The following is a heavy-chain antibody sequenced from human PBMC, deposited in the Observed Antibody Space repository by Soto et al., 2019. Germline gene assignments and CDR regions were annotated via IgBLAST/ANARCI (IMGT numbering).Heavy chain of an antibody. J-gene: IGHJ4*02. CDR3: VCAGNLFVY. CDR2: INQDGSER. Sequence: EVQLVESGGGLVQPGGSLRLPCAASGFTFSTYWMTWVRQPPGKGLEWVASINQDGSERYYVDSVRGRFTISRDNAKNSLYLQMNSLRAEDTAVYYCVCAGNLFVYWGQGTLVTVSP. CDR1: GFTFSTYW. V-gene: IGHV3-7*01.